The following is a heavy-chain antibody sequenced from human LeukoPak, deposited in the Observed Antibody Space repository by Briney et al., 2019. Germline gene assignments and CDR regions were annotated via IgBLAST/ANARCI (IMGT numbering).Heavy chain of an antibody. V-gene: IGHV1-8*01. Sequence: ASVKVSCKASGYTFTSYDINWVRQATGQGLEWMGWMNPNSGNTGCAQKFQGRVTMTRNTSISTAYVELSSLRSEDTAVYYCARVGRLVTFDYWGQGTLVTVSS. CDR1: GYTFTSYD. CDR3: ARVGRLVTFDY. CDR2: MNPNSGNT. D-gene: IGHD2-21*02. J-gene: IGHJ4*02.